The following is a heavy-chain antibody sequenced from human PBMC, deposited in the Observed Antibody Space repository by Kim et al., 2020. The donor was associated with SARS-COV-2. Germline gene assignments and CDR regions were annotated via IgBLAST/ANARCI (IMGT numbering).Heavy chain of an antibody. CDR1: GGSFSGYY. CDR3: ASYSSSWYEGVDGPGPGFDY. CDR2: INHSGST. Sequence: SETLSLTCAVYGGSFSGYYWSWIRQPPGKGLEWIGEINHSGSTNYNPSLKSRVTISVDTSKNQFSLKLSSVTAADTAVYYCASYSSSWYEGVDGPGPGFDYWGQGTLVTVSS. D-gene: IGHD6-13*01. J-gene: IGHJ4*02. V-gene: IGHV4-34*01.